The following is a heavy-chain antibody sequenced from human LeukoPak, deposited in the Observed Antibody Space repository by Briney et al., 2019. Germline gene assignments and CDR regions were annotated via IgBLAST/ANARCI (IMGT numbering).Heavy chain of an antibody. D-gene: IGHD1-26*01. Sequence: GGSLRLSCAASGFTFSDYYMSWIRQAPGKGLEWVSYISSSSSYTNYADSVKGRFTISRDNAKNSLYLQMNSLRAEDTAVYYCARDSGGVGATNAFDIWGQGTMVTVSS. CDR3: ARDSGGVGATNAFDI. V-gene: IGHV3-11*05. J-gene: IGHJ3*02. CDR2: ISSSSSYT. CDR1: GFTFSDYY.